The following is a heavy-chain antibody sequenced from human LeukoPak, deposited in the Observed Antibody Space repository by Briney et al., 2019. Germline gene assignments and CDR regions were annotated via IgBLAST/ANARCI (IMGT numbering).Heavy chain of an antibody. D-gene: IGHD3-22*01. J-gene: IGHJ5*02. CDR3: AREGYYYDSSFP. Sequence: SETLSLTCTVSGGSISSSYWSWIRQPPGKGLEWIGYIYYSGSTYYNPSLKSRVTISVDTSKNQFSLKLSSVTAADTAVYYCAREGYYYDSSFPWGQGTLVTVSS. CDR2: IYYSGST. V-gene: IGHV4-30-4*08. CDR1: GGSISSSY.